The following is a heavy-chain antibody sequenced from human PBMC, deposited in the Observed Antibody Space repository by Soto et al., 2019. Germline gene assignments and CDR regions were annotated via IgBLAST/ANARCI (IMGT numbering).Heavy chain of an antibody. V-gene: IGHV3-7*01. CDR2: INRNRSVE. Sequence: GGSLSVSCAASGFTFSSNWMSWIRQAPGKGLELFAYINRNRSVENYADSVRGRFTISRDNGMNSLYLHMNSLRDEDTALYYCARDGKGAAYTNGPYYFDHWGQGALVTSPQ. D-gene: IGHD2-8*01. CDR1: GFTFSSNW. CDR3: ARDGKGAAYTNGPYYFDH. J-gene: IGHJ4*02.